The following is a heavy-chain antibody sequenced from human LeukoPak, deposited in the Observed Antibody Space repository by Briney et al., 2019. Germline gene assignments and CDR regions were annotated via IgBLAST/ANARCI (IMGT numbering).Heavy chain of an antibody. CDR3: ARGESRYSSSWYGDAEYFQH. Sequence: KPSETLSLTCAVYGGSFSGYYWSWIRQPPGKGLEWIGYIYYSGSTNYNPSLKSRVTISVDTSKNQFSLKLSSVTAADTAVYYCARGESRYSSSWYGDAEYFQHWGQGTLVTVPS. V-gene: IGHV4-59*01. CDR2: IYYSGST. D-gene: IGHD6-13*01. J-gene: IGHJ1*01. CDR1: GGSFSGYY.